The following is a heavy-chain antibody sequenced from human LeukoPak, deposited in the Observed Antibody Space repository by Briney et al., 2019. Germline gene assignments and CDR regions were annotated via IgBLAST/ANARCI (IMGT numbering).Heavy chain of an antibody. J-gene: IGHJ3*02. Sequence: QPGGSLRLSCAASGFTFDDYAMHWVRQAPGKGLEWVSGISWNSGSIGYADSVKGRFTISRDNAKNSLYLQMNSLRAEDMALYYCATDRLKGAFDIWGQGTMVTVSS. D-gene: IGHD6-25*01. V-gene: IGHV3-9*03. CDR2: ISWNSGSI. CDR3: ATDRLKGAFDI. CDR1: GFTFDDYA.